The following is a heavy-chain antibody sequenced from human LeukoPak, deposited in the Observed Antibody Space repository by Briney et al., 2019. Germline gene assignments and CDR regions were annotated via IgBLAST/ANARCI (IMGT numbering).Heavy chain of an antibody. V-gene: IGHV4-4*02. D-gene: IGHD3-3*01. J-gene: IGHJ5*02. CDR1: GGSISSSNW. CDR3: ASHPPPYYDFWSGAERNTNWFDP. CDR2: IYHSGSN. Sequence: PSETLSLTCAVSGGSISSSNWWRCVRQPPGKGLEWSGVIYHSGSNNYKPSLKSRVTISVDKSKSQFYVQLSSVTAADTAVYYCASHPPPYYDFWSGAERNTNWFDPWGQGTLVTVSS.